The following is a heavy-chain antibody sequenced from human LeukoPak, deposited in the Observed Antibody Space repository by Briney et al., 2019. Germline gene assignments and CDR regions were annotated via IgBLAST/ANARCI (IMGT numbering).Heavy chain of an antibody. D-gene: IGHD3-22*01. CDR2: IKQDGSEK. CDR1: GFTFRSYA. Sequence: GGSLRLSCAASGFTFRSYAMSWVRQAPGKGLEWVANIKQDGSEKYYVDSVKGRFTISRDNAKNSLYLQMNSLRAEDTAVYYCARDLGSGSSGYDLWGQGTLVTVSS. V-gene: IGHV3-7*01. J-gene: IGHJ4*02. CDR3: ARDLGSGSSGYDL.